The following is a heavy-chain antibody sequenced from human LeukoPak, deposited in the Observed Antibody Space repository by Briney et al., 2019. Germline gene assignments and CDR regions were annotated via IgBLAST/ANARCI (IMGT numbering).Heavy chain of an antibody. Sequence: QPGMSLRLSCATSGFTFSSSAMNWVRQAPGEGLEWVAGVSYDGGNKYYADSVKGRFTISRDNSKNTLYLQMNSLRAEDTAVYYCARDSTYYYGPSLAFDYWGQGTLVTVSS. CDR1: GFTFSSSA. J-gene: IGHJ4*02. CDR2: VSYDGGNK. D-gene: IGHD3-10*01. CDR3: ARDSTYYYGPSLAFDY. V-gene: IGHV3-30-3*01.